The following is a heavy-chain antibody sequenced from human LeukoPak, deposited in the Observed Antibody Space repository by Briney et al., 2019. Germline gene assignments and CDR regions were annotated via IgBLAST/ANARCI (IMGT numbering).Heavy chain of an antibody. CDR3: ARDSGYSYGYSYYYYMDV. J-gene: IGHJ6*03. CDR2: ISRSSSNI. V-gene: IGHV3-48*01. D-gene: IGHD5-18*01. CDR1: GFTFSSYS. Sequence: PGGSLRLSCAASGFTFSSYSMNWVRQAPGKGLEWVSYISRSSSNIYYADSVKGRFTISRDNAKNSLYLQMNSLRAEDTAVYYCARDSGYSYGYSYYYYMDVWGKGTTVTVSS.